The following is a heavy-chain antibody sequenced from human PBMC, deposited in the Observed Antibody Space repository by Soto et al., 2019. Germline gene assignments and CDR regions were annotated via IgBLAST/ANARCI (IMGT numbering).Heavy chain of an antibody. J-gene: IGHJ4*02. V-gene: IGHV1-18*01. Sequence: GASVKVSCKASGYTFTSYGISWVRQAPGQGLEWMGWISAYNGNTNYAQKLQGRVTMTTDTSTSTAYMELRSLRSDDTAVYYCASGQLILEWLLPHYWGRGTLVTVSS. CDR2: ISAYNGNT. CDR3: ASGQLILEWLLPHY. CDR1: GYTFTSYG. D-gene: IGHD3-3*01.